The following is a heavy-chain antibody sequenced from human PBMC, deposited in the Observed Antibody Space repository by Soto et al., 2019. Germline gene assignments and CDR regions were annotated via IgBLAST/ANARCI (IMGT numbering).Heavy chain of an antibody. D-gene: IGHD6-13*01. Sequence: QVQLEESGGGVVQPGRSLRLSCAASGFTFSSYVMHWVRQAPGKGLEWVAVILSDGSKKYYADSVKGRCSISRDNSKNTLYLQMNSLRAEDTAVYYCARDRYSSTWYCPGKGLDVWGQGTTVTVS. V-gene: IGHV3-30*04. CDR3: ARDRYSSTWYCPGKGLDV. CDR1: GFTFSSYV. CDR2: ILSDGSKK. J-gene: IGHJ6*02.